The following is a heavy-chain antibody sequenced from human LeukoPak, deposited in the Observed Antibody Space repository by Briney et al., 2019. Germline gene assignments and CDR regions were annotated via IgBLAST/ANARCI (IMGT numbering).Heavy chain of an antibody. CDR2: ISFSSATI. CDR3: ARDTHYYGSGSPAFDI. V-gene: IGHV3-48*01. J-gene: IGHJ3*02. D-gene: IGHD3-10*01. Sequence: GGSLKLSCEASGFTFSSYSMNWVRQAPGKGLEWVSYISFSSATIHYADSVKGRFTVSRDNAKNSLYLQMNSLRAEDTALYFCARDTHYYGSGSPAFDIWGQGTMVTVSS. CDR1: GFTFSSYS.